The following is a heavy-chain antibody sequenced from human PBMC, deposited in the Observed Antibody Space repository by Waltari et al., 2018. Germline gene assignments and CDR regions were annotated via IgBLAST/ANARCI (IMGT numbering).Heavy chain of an antibody. CDR1: GYTFTGYY. J-gene: IGHJ6*03. Sequence: QVQLVQSGAEVKKPGASVKVSCKASGYTFTGYYMHWVRQAPGQGLEWMGRINPNSGGTNYAQKFQGRVTMTRDTSISTAYMELSRLRSDDTAVYYCARDLVAARPPYYYYYMDVWGKGTTVTVSS. D-gene: IGHD6-6*01. CDR2: INPNSGGT. V-gene: IGHV1-2*06. CDR3: ARDLVAARPPYYYYYMDV.